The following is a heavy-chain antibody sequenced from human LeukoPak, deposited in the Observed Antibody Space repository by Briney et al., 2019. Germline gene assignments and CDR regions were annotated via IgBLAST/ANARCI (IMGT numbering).Heavy chain of an antibody. V-gene: IGHV1-2*04. CDR2: IIPNSGGT. D-gene: IGHD4-23*01. Sequence: ASVKVSCKASGYTFTTFGISWVRQAPGQGLEWMGWIIPNSGGTNYAQKFQGWVTMTRDTSISTAYMELSRLRSDDTAVYYCATDYGGNSAVAPAFDIWGQGTMVTVSS. J-gene: IGHJ3*02. CDR1: GYTFTTFG. CDR3: ATDYGGNSAVAPAFDI.